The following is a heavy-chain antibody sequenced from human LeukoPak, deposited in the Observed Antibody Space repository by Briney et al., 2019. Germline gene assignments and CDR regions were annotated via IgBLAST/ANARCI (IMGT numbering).Heavy chain of an antibody. CDR2: ISGSGGST. D-gene: IGHD2-15*01. V-gene: IGHV3-23*01. J-gene: IGHJ4*02. Sequence: GGSLRLSCAASGFTFSSYAMSWVRQAPGKGLEWVSAISGSGGSTYYADSVKGRFTISRDNSKNTLYLQMNSLRAEDTAVYFCAKEEDIVVVVAVNFDYWGQGTLVTVSS. CDR3: AKEEDIVVVVAVNFDY. CDR1: GFTFSSYA.